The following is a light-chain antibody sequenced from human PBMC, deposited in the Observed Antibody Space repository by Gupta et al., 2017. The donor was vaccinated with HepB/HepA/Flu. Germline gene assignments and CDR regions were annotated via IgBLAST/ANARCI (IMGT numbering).Light chain of an antibody. Sequence: IQLTQSPSFLSASLGDRVTITCRASQDINSYLIWYQQKPGKAPKLLIYSASTLQSGVPSRFSGSGSGTEFTLTISSVQPEDFATYYCQQFNSYPITFGQGTRLDIK. CDR2: SAS. J-gene: IGKJ5*01. CDR1: QDINSY. CDR3: QQFNSYPIT. V-gene: IGKV1-9*01.